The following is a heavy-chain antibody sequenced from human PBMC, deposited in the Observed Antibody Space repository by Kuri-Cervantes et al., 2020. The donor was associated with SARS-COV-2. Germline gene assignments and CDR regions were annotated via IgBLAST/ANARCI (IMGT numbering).Heavy chain of an antibody. CDR1: GFTFSDYY. Sequence: GGSLRLSCAASGFTFSDYYMSWIRQAPGKGLEWVSYISSSGSTIYYADSVKGRFTISRDNAKNSLYLQMSALRPEDTAVYYCARDEGYCTRSGCYNWFDPWGQGTLVTVSS. CDR3: ARDEGYCTRSGCYNWFDP. CDR2: ISSSGSTI. V-gene: IGHV3-11*04. J-gene: IGHJ5*02. D-gene: IGHD2-2*02.